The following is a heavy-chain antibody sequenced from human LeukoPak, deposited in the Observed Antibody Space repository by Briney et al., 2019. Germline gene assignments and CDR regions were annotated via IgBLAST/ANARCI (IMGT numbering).Heavy chain of an antibody. CDR1: GGSFSGYD. Sequence: SETLSLTCAVYGGSFSGYDWSWVRQPPGKGLEWIGEINHSGSTNYNPSLKSRVTISVDTSKNQFSLKLSSVTAADTAVYYCARGCSGGSCPFDPWGQGTLVTVSS. J-gene: IGHJ5*02. CDR3: ARGCSGGSCPFDP. D-gene: IGHD2-15*01. CDR2: INHSGST. V-gene: IGHV4-34*01.